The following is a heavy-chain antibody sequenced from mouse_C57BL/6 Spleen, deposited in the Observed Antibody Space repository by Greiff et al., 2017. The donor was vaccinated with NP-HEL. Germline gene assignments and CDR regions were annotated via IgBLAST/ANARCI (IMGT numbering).Heavy chain of an antibody. CDR3: ARGGSSYGYAMDY. Sequence: QVQLQQPGAELVRPGSSVKLSCKASGYTFTSYWMAWVKQRPGQGLEWIGNIYPSDSETHYNQKFKDKATLTVDKSSSTAYMQLSSLTSEDSAVYYCARGGSSYGYAMDYWGQGTSVTVSS. J-gene: IGHJ4*01. CDR2: IYPSDSET. D-gene: IGHD1-1*01. CDR1: GYTFTSYW. V-gene: IGHV1-61*01.